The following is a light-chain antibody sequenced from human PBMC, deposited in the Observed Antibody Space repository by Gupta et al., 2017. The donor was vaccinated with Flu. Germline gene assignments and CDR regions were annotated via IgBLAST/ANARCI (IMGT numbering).Light chain of an antibody. V-gene: IGKV3-15*01. CDR1: QSLSSS. Sequence: EVVMTQSPVTLPVSPGERATLSCRASQSLSSSIAWYQQKPCQAHQLLIYDASTSATGVPAWFSSSASGTEFTLTISSLAYDVFALYFSQPYKDRPRSFGQGTKVEVK. J-gene: IGKJ1*01. CDR2: DAS. CDR3: QPYKDRPRS.